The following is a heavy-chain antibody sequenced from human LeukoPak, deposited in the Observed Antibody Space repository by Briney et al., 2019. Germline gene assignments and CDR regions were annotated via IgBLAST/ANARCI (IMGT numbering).Heavy chain of an antibody. CDR3: AREGAVAVWNTFHI. Sequence: PSETLSLTCTVSGDSISTYYYNWIRQPPGKGLEWIGRIYTTGGTHYNPSLKSRVSISLDTSKNQIYLELSSVTAADTAIYYCAREGAVAVWNTFHIWGRGTMVAVSS. CDR1: GDSISTYY. D-gene: IGHD6-19*01. J-gene: IGHJ3*02. CDR2: IYTTGGT. V-gene: IGHV4-4*07.